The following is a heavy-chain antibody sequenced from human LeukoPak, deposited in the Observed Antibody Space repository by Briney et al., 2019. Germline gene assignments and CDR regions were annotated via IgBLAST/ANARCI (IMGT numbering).Heavy chain of an antibody. J-gene: IGHJ6*03. V-gene: IGHV3-11*04. D-gene: IGHD2-8*01. Sequence: GGSLRLSCAASGFTFSDYYMSWIRQAPGKGLEWVSYNSSSGSTIYYADSVKGRFTISRDNAKNSLYLQMNSLRAEDTAVYYCASSMLAHQSAYYYYYYMDVWGKGTTVTVSS. CDR3: ASSMLAHQSAYYYYYYMDV. CDR2: NSSSGSTI. CDR1: GFTFSDYY.